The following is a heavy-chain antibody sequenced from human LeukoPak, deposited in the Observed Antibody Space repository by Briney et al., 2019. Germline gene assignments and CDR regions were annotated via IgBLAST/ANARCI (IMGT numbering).Heavy chain of an antibody. CDR2: INSDGSST. D-gene: IGHD4-23*01. CDR3: ARTPLRGGNSYFDY. J-gene: IGHJ4*02. V-gene: IGHV3-74*01. CDR1: GFTFSSYW. Sequence: GGSLRLSCAASGFTFSSYWMHWVRQAPGKGLVCVSRINSDGSSTNYADSVKGRFTISRDNAKNTLYLQMNSLRAEDTAVYYCARTPLRGGNSYFDYWGLGTLVTVSS.